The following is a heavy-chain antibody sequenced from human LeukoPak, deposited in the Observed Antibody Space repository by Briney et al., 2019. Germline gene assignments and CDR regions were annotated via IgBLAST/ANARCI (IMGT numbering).Heavy chain of an antibody. D-gene: IGHD3-22*01. CDR1: GFTVSSNY. V-gene: IGHV3-66*01. Sequence: PGGSLRLSCAASGFTVSSNYMSWVRQAPGKGLEWVSVIYSGGSTYYADSVKGRFTISRDNSKNTLYLQMNSLRAEDTAVYYCARGSDSSGYYLYYFDYWGQGTLVTVSS. CDR2: IYSGGST. J-gene: IGHJ4*02. CDR3: ARGSDSSGYYLYYFDY.